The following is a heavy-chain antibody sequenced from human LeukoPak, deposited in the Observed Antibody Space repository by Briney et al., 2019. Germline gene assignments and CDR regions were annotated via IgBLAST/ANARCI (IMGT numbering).Heavy chain of an antibody. CDR3: ARHPVYYYYMDV. V-gene: IGHV4-34*01. D-gene: IGHD4-17*01. J-gene: IGHJ6*03. Sequence: SETLSLTCAVYGGSFSGYYWSWIRQPPGKGLEWIGEINHSGSTNYNPSLKSRVTISVDTSKNQFSLKLSSVTAADTAVYYCARHPVYYYYMDVWGKGTTVTVSS. CDR2: INHSGST. CDR1: GGSFSGYY.